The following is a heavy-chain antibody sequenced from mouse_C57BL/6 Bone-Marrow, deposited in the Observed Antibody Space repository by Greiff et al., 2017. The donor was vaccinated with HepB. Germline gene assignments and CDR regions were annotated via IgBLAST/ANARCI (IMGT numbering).Heavy chain of an antibody. CDR3: AWGLRDAFFAY. J-gene: IGHJ3*01. CDR2: INPSTGGT. Sequence: VQLQQSGPELVKPGASVKISCKASGYSFTGYYMNWVKQSPEKSLEWIGEINPSTGGTTYNQKFKAKATLTVDKSSSTAYMQLKSLTSEDSAVYYCAWGLRDAFFAYWGQGTLVTVSA. CDR1: GYSFTGYY. V-gene: IGHV1-42*01. D-gene: IGHD2-4*01.